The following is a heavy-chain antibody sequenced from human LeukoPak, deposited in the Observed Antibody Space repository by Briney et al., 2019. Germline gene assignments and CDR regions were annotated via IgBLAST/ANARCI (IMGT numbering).Heavy chain of an antibody. Sequence: GGSLRLSCAASGFTFSSYWMHWVRHTPGKGLVWVSRIKGDGSSTSYADSVKGRFTISRDNAKNTLYLQMNSLRAEDTAVYYCARDGYSFGHDFDYWGQGTLVTVSS. J-gene: IGHJ4*02. CDR2: IKGDGSST. D-gene: IGHD5-18*01. CDR3: ARDGYSFGHDFDY. V-gene: IGHV3-74*01. CDR1: GFTFSSYW.